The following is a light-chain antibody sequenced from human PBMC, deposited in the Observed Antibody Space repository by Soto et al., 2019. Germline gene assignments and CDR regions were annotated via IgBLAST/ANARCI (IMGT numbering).Light chain of an antibody. V-gene: IGKV3-15*01. CDR2: GAS. CDR3: QQYNNWPRT. Sequence: EIEMTQSPATLSLAPGERVTLSCRASQSVSRFLAWYQQKPGQAPRLLIYGASTRATGIPARFSGSGSGTEFTLTISSLQSEDFAVYYCQQYNNWPRTFGQGTKVDIK. J-gene: IGKJ1*01. CDR1: QSVSRF.